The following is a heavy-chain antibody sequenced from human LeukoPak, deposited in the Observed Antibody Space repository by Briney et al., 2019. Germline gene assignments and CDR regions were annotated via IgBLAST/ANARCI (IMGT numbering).Heavy chain of an antibody. Sequence: GGSLRLSCAASGFTFSTYTMNWVRQAPGKGLEWVSSISTSSTYIYYADSVKGRFTISRDNAKNSLYLQMNSLRAEDTAVYYCARAPWGYDSSGYDYWGQGTLVTVSS. CDR1: GFTFSTYT. CDR3: ARAPWGYDSSGYDY. CDR2: ISTSSTYI. V-gene: IGHV3-21*01. D-gene: IGHD3-22*01. J-gene: IGHJ4*02.